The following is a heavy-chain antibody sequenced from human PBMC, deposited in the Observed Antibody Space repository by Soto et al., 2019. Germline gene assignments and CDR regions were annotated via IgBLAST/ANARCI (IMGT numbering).Heavy chain of an antibody. D-gene: IGHD5-18*01. V-gene: IGHV3-21*01. J-gene: IGHJ4*02. CDR2: ISSSSNYI. Sequence: GGSLILSCADSGFNFSSYSMNWVSQATGKGLEWVSSISSSSNYIYYADSVKGRFTISRDNTKNSLSLQMNNLRAEDTAVYYCAREGDGRGYSYGSPFDYWGQGTLVTVAS. CDR3: AREGDGRGYSYGSPFDY. CDR1: GFNFSSYS.